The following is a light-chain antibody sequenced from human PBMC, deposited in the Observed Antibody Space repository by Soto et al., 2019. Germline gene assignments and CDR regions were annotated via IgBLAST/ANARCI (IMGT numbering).Light chain of an antibody. V-gene: IGLV2-14*01. CDR1: SSDVGGYKY. CDR3: DSYTSSSSYV. Sequence: QSALTQPASVSGSPGQSITISCTGTSSDVGGYKYVSWYQQHPGKAPQLMIYDVSNRPSGVSDRFSGSKSGNTASLTISGLQAEDEADYYCDSYTSSSSYVFGTGTKLTV. CDR2: DVS. J-gene: IGLJ1*01.